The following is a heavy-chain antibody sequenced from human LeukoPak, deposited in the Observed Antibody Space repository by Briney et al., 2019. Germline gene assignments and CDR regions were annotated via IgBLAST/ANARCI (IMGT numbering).Heavy chain of an antibody. CDR2: ISSNGGST. V-gene: IGHV3-64*01. CDR1: GFAFSSYA. CDR3: ARAAGATRSLFDY. J-gene: IGHJ4*02. D-gene: IGHD1-26*01. Sequence: PGGSLRLSCAASGFAFSSYAMHWVRQAPGKGLEYVSAISSNGGSTYYANSVESRFAISRDNSKNTLYLQMGSLRAEDMAVYYCARAAGATRSLFDYWGQGKLCTVSS.